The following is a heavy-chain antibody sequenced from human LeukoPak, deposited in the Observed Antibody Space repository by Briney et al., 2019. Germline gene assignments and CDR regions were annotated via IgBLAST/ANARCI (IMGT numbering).Heavy chain of an antibody. CDR2: IYSSGTT. V-gene: IGHV4-4*07. CDR1: GGSISGYY. Sequence: PSETLSLTCTVSGGSISGYYWTWIRQPAGKGLEWIGRIYSSGTTNNNPSLESRVTMSLDTSKNQFSLKLSSVTAADTAVYYCARSAPLRYCSGGSCYLVAFDIWGQGTMVTVSS. J-gene: IGHJ3*02. CDR3: ARSAPLRYCSGGSCYLVAFDI. D-gene: IGHD2-15*01.